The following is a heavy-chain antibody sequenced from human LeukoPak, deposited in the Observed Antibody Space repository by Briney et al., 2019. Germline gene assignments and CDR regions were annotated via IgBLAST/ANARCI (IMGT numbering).Heavy chain of an antibody. J-gene: IGHJ6*03. CDR2: INHSGST. CDR3: ARGRTTRLTKHYYDSSPKPNSRGYYYYMDV. Sequence: PSETLSLTCAVYGGSFSGYYWSWIRQPPGKGLEWIGEINHSGSTNYNPSLKSRVTISVETSKNQFSLKLSSVTAADTAVYYCARGRTTRLTKHYYDSSPKPNSRGYYYYMDVWGKGTTVTVPS. CDR1: GGSFSGYY. V-gene: IGHV4-34*01. D-gene: IGHD3-22*01.